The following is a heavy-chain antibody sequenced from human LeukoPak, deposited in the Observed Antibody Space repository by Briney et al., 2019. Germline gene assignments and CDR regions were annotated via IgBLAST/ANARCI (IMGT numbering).Heavy chain of an antibody. CDR3: ARVGDGYSVNYFDY. D-gene: IGHD5-24*01. Sequence: GGPLRLSCPASGFTFSNYNMNWVRQAPGKGLECVSYISSTSSTVYYADSGKGRFTVSRDNGKNSLYLQMNSLRDEDTAMFYCARVGDGYSVNYFDYWGQGTLVTVSS. CDR1: GFTFSNYN. J-gene: IGHJ4*02. V-gene: IGHV3-48*02. CDR2: ISSTSSTV.